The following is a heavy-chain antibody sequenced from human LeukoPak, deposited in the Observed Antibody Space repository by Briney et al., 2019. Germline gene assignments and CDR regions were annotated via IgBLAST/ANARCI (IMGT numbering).Heavy chain of an antibody. CDR1: GGSISSYY. CDR2: IYYSGTT. J-gene: IGHJ5*02. V-gene: IGHV4-59*12. Sequence: SETLSLTCTVSGGSISSYYWTWIRQPPGKGLEWIGYIYYSGTTIYNPSLKSRLTISLDTSKNQFSLNLSSVTAADTAVYYCARDETHFYGSGSSNWFDPWGQGLLVTVSS. D-gene: IGHD3-10*01. CDR3: ARDETHFYGSGSSNWFDP.